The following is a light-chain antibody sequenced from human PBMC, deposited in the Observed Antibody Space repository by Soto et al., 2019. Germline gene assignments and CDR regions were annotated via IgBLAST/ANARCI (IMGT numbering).Light chain of an antibody. CDR3: QQYGSSLLT. CDR2: GAS. J-gene: IGKJ4*01. CDR1: QSVSSN. V-gene: IGKV3-20*01. Sequence: IGMTQSAATLSVSLGERATLSCRASQSVSSNLAWYQQKPGQAPRLLIYGASSRATGIPDRFSGSGSGTDFTLTISRLEPEDFAVYYCQQYGSSLLTFGGGTKVDIK.